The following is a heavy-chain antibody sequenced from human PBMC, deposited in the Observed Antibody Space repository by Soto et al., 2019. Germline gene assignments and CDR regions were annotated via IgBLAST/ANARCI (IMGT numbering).Heavy chain of an antibody. Sequence: GASVKVSCKASGYTFTSYGISWVRQAPGQGLEWMGWISAYNGNTNYAQKLQGRVTMTRNTSISTAYMELSSLRSEDTAVYYCARGPTYYYDSSGLNWFDPWGQGTLVTVSS. V-gene: IGHV1-18*01. CDR3: ARGPTYYYDSSGLNWFDP. J-gene: IGHJ5*02. CDR1: GYTFTSYG. D-gene: IGHD3-22*01. CDR2: ISAYNGNT.